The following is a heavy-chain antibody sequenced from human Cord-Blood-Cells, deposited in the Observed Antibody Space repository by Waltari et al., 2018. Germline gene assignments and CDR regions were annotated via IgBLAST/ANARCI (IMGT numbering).Heavy chain of an antibody. CDR3: ARHFRGYRPFDY. D-gene: IGHD3-3*02. CDR1: GGSFSGYY. CDR2: INHSGST. J-gene: IGHJ4*02. Sequence: QVQLQQWGAGLLKPSETLSLTCAGYGGSFSGYYWSWIRQPPGKGLEWIGEINHSGSTNYNPSLKSRVTISVDTSKNQFSLKLSSVTAADTAVYYCARHFRGYRPFDYWGQGTLVTVSS. V-gene: IGHV4-34*01.